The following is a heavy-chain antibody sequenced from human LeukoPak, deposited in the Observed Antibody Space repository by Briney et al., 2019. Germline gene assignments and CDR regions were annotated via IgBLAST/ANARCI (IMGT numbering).Heavy chain of an antibody. CDR2: IYYSWST. J-gene: IGHJ4*02. Sequence: PSETLSLTCTVSGVSISSYYWSWIRQPPGKGLEWIGYIYYSWSTNYNPSLKSRVTISVDTSKNQFSLKLSSATAADTAVYYCARDDGDYEHSLDYWGQGTLVTVSS. D-gene: IGHD4-17*01. CDR3: ARDDGDYEHSLDY. V-gene: IGHV4-59*01. CDR1: GVSISSYY.